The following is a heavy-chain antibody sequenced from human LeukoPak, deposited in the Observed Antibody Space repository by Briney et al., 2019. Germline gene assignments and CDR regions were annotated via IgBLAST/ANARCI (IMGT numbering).Heavy chain of an antibody. V-gene: IGHV1-69*05. CDR2: VIPIYGTP. D-gene: IGHD7-27*01. J-gene: IGHJ6*03. Sequence: ASVTVSCKASGGSFSTSGFSWVRQAPGQGFEWMGGVIPIYGTPSYAQKFQGKVTITTDESTSTVYMELSSLRSEDTAVYYCARDHWGIVENGYDYFYYDMDVWGKGTTVTVSS. CDR1: GGSFSTSG. CDR3: ARDHWGIVENGYDYFYYDMDV.